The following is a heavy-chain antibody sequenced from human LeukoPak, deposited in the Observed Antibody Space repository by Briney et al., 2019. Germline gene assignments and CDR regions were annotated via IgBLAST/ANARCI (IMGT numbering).Heavy chain of an antibody. CDR1: GFTFSSYG. Sequence: GGSLRLSCAASGFTFSSYGMHWVRQAPGKGLGWVAVISYDGSNKYYADSVKGRFTSSRDNSKNTLYLQMNSLRAEDTAVYYCARDYYDSSGYYPWGYWGQGTLVTVSS. J-gene: IGHJ4*02. CDR2: ISYDGSNK. CDR3: ARDYYDSSGYYPWGY. V-gene: IGHV3-30*03. D-gene: IGHD3-22*01.